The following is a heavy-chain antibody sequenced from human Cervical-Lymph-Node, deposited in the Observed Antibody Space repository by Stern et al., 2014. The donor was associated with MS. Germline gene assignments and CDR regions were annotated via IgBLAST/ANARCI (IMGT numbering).Heavy chain of an antibody. Sequence: QMQLVQSGAEAKKPGASVKVSCKTSGYTFTGHHMHWVRQAPGQGLEWMGRINPNSGDTKYAQKFQGRVTMTRDTSISTVYMELSRLTSDDTAVYYCARFPYDFWSGYSTTAKYYFDYWGQGTLVTVSS. CDR2: INPNSGDT. V-gene: IGHV1-2*06. D-gene: IGHD3-3*01. CDR1: GYTFTGHH. CDR3: ARFPYDFWSGYSTTAKYYFDY. J-gene: IGHJ4*02.